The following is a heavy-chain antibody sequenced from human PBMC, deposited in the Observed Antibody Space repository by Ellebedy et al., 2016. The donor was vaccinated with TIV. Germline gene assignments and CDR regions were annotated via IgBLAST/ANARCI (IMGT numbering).Heavy chain of an antibody. J-gene: IGHJ5*02. CDR3: ARANTIIRGVGGGFDP. V-gene: IGHV1-2*02. Sequence: AASVKVSCKASGYTFTGYYIYWVRQAPGQGLEWMGRINPNSDGTNYAQKFQGRVTMTRDTSTSTVYMELSSLRSEDTAVYYCARANTIIRGVGGGFDPWGQGTLVTVSS. CDR2: INPNSDGT. CDR1: GYTFTGYY. D-gene: IGHD3-10*01.